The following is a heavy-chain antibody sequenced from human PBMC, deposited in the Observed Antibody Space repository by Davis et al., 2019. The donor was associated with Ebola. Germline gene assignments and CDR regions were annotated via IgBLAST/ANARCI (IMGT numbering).Heavy chain of an antibody. CDR2: IYHSGST. CDR1: GGSFSSSNW. CDR3: SRANGYHLYNMDV. J-gene: IGHJ6*03. Sequence: MPSETLSLTCAVSGGSFSSSNWWSWVRHPPGKGLEWIGEIYHSGSTNTNPSLKSRVTISVDKSKNQFSLNLSSVIAADTAVYYCSRANGYHLYNMDVWGKGTTVTVSS. V-gene: IGHV4-4*02. D-gene: IGHD5-18*01.